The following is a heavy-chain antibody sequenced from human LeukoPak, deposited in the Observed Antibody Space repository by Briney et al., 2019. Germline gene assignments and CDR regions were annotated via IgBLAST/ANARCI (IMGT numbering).Heavy chain of an antibody. CDR1: GGTFSSYA. CDR3: ARVVWFGELRWFDP. V-gene: IGHV1-69*13. CDR2: IIPIFGTA. Sequence: SVKVSCKASGGTFSSYAISWVRQAPGQGLEWMGGIIPIFGTANYAQKFRGRVTITADESTSTAYMELSSLRSEDTAVYYCARVVWFGELRWFDPWGQGTLVTVSS. J-gene: IGHJ5*02. D-gene: IGHD3-10*01.